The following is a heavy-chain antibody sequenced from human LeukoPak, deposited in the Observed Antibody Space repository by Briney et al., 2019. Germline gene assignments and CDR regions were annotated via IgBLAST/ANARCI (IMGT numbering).Heavy chain of an antibody. D-gene: IGHD3-22*01. CDR3: ARAGNYDTSGYYSSSKRFDP. J-gene: IGHJ5*02. CDR1: GGSIRSHD. Sequence: SETLSLTCSVSGGSIRSHDWSWIRQPPGKGLEWVGHLYYDGSTNYNPSLKSRVTIAVDTSDNQFSLELSSVTAADTAVYYCARAGNYDTSGYYSSSKRFDPWGQGTLVTVSS. CDR2: LYYDGST. V-gene: IGHV4-59*11.